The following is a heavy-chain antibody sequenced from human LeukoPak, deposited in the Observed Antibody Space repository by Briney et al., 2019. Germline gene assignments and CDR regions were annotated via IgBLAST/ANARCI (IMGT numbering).Heavy chain of an antibody. CDR3: ARVDDIVVVPAAIGA. Sequence: GGSLRLSCAASGFTFSSYSMNWVRQAPGKGLEWVSYISSSSSTIYYADSVKGRFTISRDNAKNSLYLQMNSLRAEDTAVYYCARVDDIVVVPAAIGAWGQGTLVTVSS. D-gene: IGHD2-2*01. CDR2: ISSSSSTI. CDR1: GFTFSSYS. J-gene: IGHJ5*02. V-gene: IGHV3-48*04.